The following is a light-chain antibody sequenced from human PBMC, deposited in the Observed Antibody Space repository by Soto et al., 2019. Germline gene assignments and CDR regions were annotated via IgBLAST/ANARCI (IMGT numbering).Light chain of an antibody. CDR3: QSYDSSLSGSRV. V-gene: IGLV1-40*01. Sequence: QSVLTQPPSVSGAPGQRVTIPCTGSSSNIGAGYDVHWYQQLPGTAPKLLIYANNNRPSGVPDRFSGSKSVTSASLAITGLQAEDEADYYCQSYDSSLSGSRVFGTGTKVTV. CDR2: ANN. J-gene: IGLJ1*01. CDR1: SSNIGAGYD.